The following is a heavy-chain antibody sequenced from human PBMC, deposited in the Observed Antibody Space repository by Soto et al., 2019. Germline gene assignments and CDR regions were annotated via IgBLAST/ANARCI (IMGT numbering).Heavy chain of an antibody. Sequence: GGSLRLSCAASGFTFSSCWMHWVRQAPGKGLVWVSRISSDVSTTNYADSVKGRFTISRDNAKNTLYLQMENLRAEDTAVYYCASLYSSAWARDHWGQGTLVTVSS. CDR1: GFTFSSCW. D-gene: IGHD6-19*01. CDR2: ISSDVSTT. V-gene: IGHV3-74*01. J-gene: IGHJ4*02. CDR3: ASLYSSAWARDH.